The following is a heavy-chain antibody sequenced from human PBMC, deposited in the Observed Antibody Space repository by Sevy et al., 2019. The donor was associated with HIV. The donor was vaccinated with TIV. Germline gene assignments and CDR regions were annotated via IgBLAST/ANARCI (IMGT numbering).Heavy chain of an antibody. Sequence: GGSLRLSCAASGFTFSNAWMSWVRQAPGKGLEWVGRIKSKTDGGTTDYAPPVKGRFTIARDDSENTLYLQMNSLKNEDTAVYYCSLNTRGSSGAFDYWGQGALVTVSS. CDR3: SLNTRGSSGAFDY. J-gene: IGHJ4*02. D-gene: IGHD3-22*01. CDR2: IKSKTDGGTT. V-gene: IGHV3-15*01. CDR1: GFTFSNAW.